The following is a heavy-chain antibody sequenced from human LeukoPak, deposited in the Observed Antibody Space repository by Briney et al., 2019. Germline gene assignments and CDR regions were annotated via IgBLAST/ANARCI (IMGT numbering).Heavy chain of an antibody. Sequence: GESLKISCKGSGYSFINYWIGWVRQMPGKGLECMAIIYPGDSDTKYSPSFQGQVTISADKSITTAYLQWSSLKASDTAMYYCAILSGGWYYFDYWGQGTLVTVSS. CDR1: GYSFINYW. V-gene: IGHV5-51*01. D-gene: IGHD6-19*01. J-gene: IGHJ4*02. CDR3: AILSGGWYYFDY. CDR2: IYPGDSDT.